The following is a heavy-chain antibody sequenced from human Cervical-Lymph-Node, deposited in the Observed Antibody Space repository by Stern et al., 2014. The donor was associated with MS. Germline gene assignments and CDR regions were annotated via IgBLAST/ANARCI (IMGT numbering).Heavy chain of an antibody. D-gene: IGHD2-21*02. Sequence: EVQLVESGGGLVQPGGSLRLSCAASGLTVRNNYMSWVRQAPGKGLEWVSLLYASGTTSYADSVKGRFIISRHNSKNTLYLQMNSLRPDDTAVYYCAREGGDDDYYYGLDVWGQGTTVTVSS. CDR1: GLTVRNNY. CDR2: LYASGTT. CDR3: AREGGDDDYYYGLDV. V-gene: IGHV3-53*04. J-gene: IGHJ6*02.